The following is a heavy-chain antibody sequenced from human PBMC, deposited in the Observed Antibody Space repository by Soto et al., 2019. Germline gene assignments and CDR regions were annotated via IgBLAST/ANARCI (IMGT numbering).Heavy chain of an antibody. D-gene: IGHD3-16*02. CDR3: AVEASPSSNY. V-gene: IGHV4-59*01. J-gene: IGHJ4*02. Sequence: SGTLSLTCTVSGGSISSYYWTWIRQPPGKGLEWIGYMYYSGSTNYNPSLKSRVTISVDTSKNQFSLKLSSVTAADTAVYYCAVEASPSSNYWGQGTLVTVSS. CDR2: MYYSGST. CDR1: GGSISSYY.